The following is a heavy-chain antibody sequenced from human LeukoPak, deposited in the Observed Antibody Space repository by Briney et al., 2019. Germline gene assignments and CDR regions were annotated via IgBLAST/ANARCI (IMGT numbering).Heavy chain of an antibody. CDR2: ISSSSSYI. Sequence: KPGGSLRLSCAASGFTFSTYSMNWVRQAPGKGLEWVSSISSSSSYIYYADSVKGRFTISRDNAKNSLYLQMNSLRAEDTAVYYCARDGSGSDAFDIWGQGTMVTVSS. V-gene: IGHV3-21*01. J-gene: IGHJ3*02. CDR1: GFTFSTYS. CDR3: ARDGSGSDAFDI. D-gene: IGHD6-19*01.